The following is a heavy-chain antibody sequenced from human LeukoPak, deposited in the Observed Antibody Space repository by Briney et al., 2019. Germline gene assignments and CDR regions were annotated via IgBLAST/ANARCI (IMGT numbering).Heavy chain of an antibody. CDR2: INSDGSST. CDR3: STTGGYSYYYYYYYMDV. V-gene: IGHV3-74*01. Sequence: GGSLRLSCAASGFTFSSYGMHWVRQAPGKGLVWVSRINSDGSSTSYADSVKGRFTISRDNAKNTLYLQMNSLRAEDTAVYYCSTTGGYSYYYYYYYMDVWGKGTTVTVSS. J-gene: IGHJ6*03. CDR1: GFTFSSYG. D-gene: IGHD5-18*01.